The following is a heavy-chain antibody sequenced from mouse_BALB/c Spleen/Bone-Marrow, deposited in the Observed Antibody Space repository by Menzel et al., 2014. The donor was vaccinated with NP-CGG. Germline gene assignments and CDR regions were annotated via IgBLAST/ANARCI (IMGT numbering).Heavy chain of an antibody. J-gene: IGHJ4*01. D-gene: IGHD2-4*01. CDR3: ARSGLRRPAMDY. V-gene: IGHV2-9*02. Sequence: VQLQQSGPGLVAPSQSLSIPCTVSGFSLTSYGVHWVRQPPGKGLEWLGVIWAGGSTNYNSALMSRLSISKDNSKSQVFLKMNSLQIDDTAMYYCARSGLRRPAMDYWGQGTSVTVSS. CDR2: IWAGGST. CDR1: GFSLTSYG.